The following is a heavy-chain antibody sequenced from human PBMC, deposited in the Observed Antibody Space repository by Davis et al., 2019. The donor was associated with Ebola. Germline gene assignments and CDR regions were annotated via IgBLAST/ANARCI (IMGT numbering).Heavy chain of an antibody. CDR2: MNPNRGNT. V-gene: IGHV1-8*01. CDR1: GYTFTSYD. J-gene: IGHJ5*02. CDR3: ARRRSSWTTRNWFDP. Sequence: AASVKVSCKASGYTFTSYDINWVRQATGQGLEWMGWMNPNRGNTGYAQKFQGRVTMTRNTSISTAYMELSSLRSEDTAVYYCARRRSSWTTRNWFDPWGQGTLVTVSS. D-gene: IGHD3/OR15-3a*01.